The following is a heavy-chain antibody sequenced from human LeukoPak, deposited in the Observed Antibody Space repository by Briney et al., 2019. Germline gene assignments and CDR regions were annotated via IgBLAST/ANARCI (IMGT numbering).Heavy chain of an antibody. Sequence: ASVKVSCKASGNTFTSNFIHWVRQAPGQGLEWMGIINSSGGSTRYAQKFQGRVIMTRDMSTSTVYMELSGLRSDDTAVYYCARDRVVGPPQYYFDYWGQGTLVTVSS. D-gene: IGHD2-15*01. J-gene: IGHJ4*02. CDR1: GNTFTSNF. CDR2: INSSGGST. V-gene: IGHV1-46*01. CDR3: ARDRVVGPPQYYFDY.